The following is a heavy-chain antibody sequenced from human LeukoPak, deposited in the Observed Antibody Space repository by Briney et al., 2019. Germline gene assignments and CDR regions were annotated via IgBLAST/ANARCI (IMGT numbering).Heavy chain of an antibody. V-gene: IGHV3-7*01. CDR2: IKQDGSEK. J-gene: IGHJ4*02. Sequence: PGGSLRLSCAASGFTFSSYWMSWVRQAPGKGLEWVANIKQDGSEKYYVDSVKGRFTISRDNAKNSLYLQMNSLRAEDTAVYYCARGPVVVVVAADNYYFDYWGQGTLVTVSS. D-gene: IGHD2-15*01. CDR1: GFTFSSYW. CDR3: ARGPVVVVVAADNYYFDY.